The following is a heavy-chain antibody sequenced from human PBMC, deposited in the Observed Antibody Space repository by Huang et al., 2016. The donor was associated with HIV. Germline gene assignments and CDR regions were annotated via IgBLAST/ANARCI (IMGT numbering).Heavy chain of an antibody. Sequence: EVQLVESGGGLVQPGGSLRLSCAACGFTFSSYWMHLVRQAPGKGLFWVSRINSDGSSSGYEDCVKGRFTISRDNAKNTLYLQMNSLRAEDTAVYYCVRDPRIQSWLNYCDYWGQGTLVSVSS. CDR1: GFTFSSYW. D-gene: IGHD3-22*01. CDR2: INSDGSSS. CDR3: VRDPRIQSWLNYCDY. V-gene: IGHV3-74*01. J-gene: IGHJ4*02.